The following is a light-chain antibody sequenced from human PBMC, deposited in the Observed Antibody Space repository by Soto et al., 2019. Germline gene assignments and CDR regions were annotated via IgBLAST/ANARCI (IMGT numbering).Light chain of an antibody. CDR1: QSISSL. Sequence: DIQMTQSPSTLSASVGDRVIITCRASQSISSLLAWYQQKPGKAPKLLIYKASSLESGVPSRFSGSGSGTEFTRTINSLQPDDFATYYCQHYNSYSPFGGGTKVEIK. CDR2: KAS. V-gene: IGKV1-5*03. CDR3: QHYNSYSP. J-gene: IGKJ4*02.